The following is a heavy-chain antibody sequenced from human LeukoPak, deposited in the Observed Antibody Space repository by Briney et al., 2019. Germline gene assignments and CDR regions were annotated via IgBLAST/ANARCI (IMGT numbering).Heavy chain of an antibody. CDR2: ISYDGSNK. V-gene: IGHV3-30*04. CDR3: ARDVTTRDFDY. D-gene: IGHD4-11*01. J-gene: IGHJ4*02. CDR1: GFSFSSYA. Sequence: GRSLRLSCAASGFSFSSYAMHWGRQAPGKGLEGVALISYDGSNKKYADSVKGRFTISRDNSKNTLYLQMNSLRAEDTAVYYCARDVTTRDFDYWGQGTLVTVSS.